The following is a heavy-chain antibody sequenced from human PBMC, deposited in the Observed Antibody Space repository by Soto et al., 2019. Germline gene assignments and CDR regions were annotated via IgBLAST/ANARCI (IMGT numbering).Heavy chain of an antibody. CDR3: AREVGATTGFDY. CDR1: GFTFSSYG. D-gene: IGHD1-26*01. CDR2: IWYDGDNK. J-gene: IGHJ4*02. Sequence: QVQLVESGGGVVQPGRSLRLSCAASGFTFSSYGIHWVRQSPGKGLEWVAVIWYDGDNKYYADSVKGRFTISRDNSKNTLYLQMNSLRAEDTAVYYCAREVGATTGFDYWGQGTLVTVSS. V-gene: IGHV3-33*01.